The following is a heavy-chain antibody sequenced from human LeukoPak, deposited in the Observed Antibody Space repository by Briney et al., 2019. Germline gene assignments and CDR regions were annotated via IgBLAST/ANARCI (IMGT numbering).Heavy chain of an antibody. Sequence: SETLSLTCAVYGGSFSGYYWSWIRQPPGKGLEWIGEINHSGSTNYNPSLKSRVTISVDTSKNQFSLKLSSVTAADTAVYYCARGSKFWSGYLKKNWFAPWRQGTLVTVSS. CDR1: GGSFSGYY. CDR3: ARGSKFWSGYLKKNWFAP. J-gene: IGHJ5*02. CDR2: INHSGST. V-gene: IGHV4-34*01. D-gene: IGHD3-3*01.